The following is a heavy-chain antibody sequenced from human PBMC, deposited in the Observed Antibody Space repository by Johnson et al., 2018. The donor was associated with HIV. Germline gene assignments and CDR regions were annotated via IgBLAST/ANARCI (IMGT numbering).Heavy chain of an antibody. CDR2: IKQDGSEK. Sequence: VQLVESGGGLVQPGGSLRLSCAASGFTFSSYWMSWVRQAPGKGLEWVANIKQDGSEKYYVDSVKGRFTISRDNAKNSLYLQMNSLRAEDTAVYYCARGRKSSGYIDAFDIWGQGTMVTVSS. D-gene: IGHD3-22*01. V-gene: IGHV3-7*02. CDR3: ARGRKSSGYIDAFDI. CDR1: GFTFSSYW. J-gene: IGHJ3*02.